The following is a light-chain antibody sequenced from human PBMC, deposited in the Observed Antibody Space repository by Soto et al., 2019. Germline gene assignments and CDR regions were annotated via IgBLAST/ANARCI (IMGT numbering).Light chain of an antibody. J-gene: IGKJ1*01. V-gene: IGKV3-15*01. Sequence: EVVLTQSPGTLSLPQGERATLPCRAIQSVGKYLAWYQQKPGQAPRLLIYGASTRATGIPARFGGSGSGTEFTLTISSLQSEDFAVYYCQQYNNWLWTFGQGTKVDIK. CDR2: GAS. CDR3: QQYNNWLWT. CDR1: QSVGKY.